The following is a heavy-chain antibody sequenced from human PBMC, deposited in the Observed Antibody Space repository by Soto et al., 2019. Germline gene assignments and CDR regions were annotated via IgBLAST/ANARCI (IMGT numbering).Heavy chain of an antibody. CDR1: GYTFTSYA. V-gene: IGHV1-46*01. J-gene: IGHJ4*02. CDR3: ARSPYSSGYYYAIDY. CDR2: INASGGST. Sequence: GASVKVSCKASGYTFTSYAMHWVRQAPGQGLEWMGLINASGGSTTYAQKFQGRVTMTRDTSTSTVYMDLSSLRSEDSAVYYCARSPYSSGYYYAIDYWGQGTQVTVSS. D-gene: IGHD3-22*01.